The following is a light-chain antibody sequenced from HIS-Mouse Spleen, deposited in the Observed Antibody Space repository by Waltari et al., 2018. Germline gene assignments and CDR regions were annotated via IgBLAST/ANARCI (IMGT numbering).Light chain of an antibody. CDR1: SSNIGSNY. CDR3: AAWDDSLSGWV. Sequence: QSVLTQPSSASGTPVQRVTYPCSGSSSNIGSNYVYWYQQLPGTAPKLLIYRNNQRPSGVPDRFSGSKSGTSASLAISGLRSEDEADYYCAAWDDSLSGWVFGGGTKLTVL. V-gene: IGLV1-47*01. CDR2: RNN. J-gene: IGLJ3*02.